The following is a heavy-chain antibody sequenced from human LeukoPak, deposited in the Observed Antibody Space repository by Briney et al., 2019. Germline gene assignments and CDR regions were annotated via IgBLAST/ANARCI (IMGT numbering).Heavy chain of an antibody. CDR3: ANSRGRVGATFFDY. D-gene: IGHD1-26*01. J-gene: IGHJ4*02. CDR2: ISGSGGST. Sequence: PGGSLRLSCAASGFTFSSYAMSWVRRAPGKGLEWVSAISGSGGSTYYADSVKGRFTISRDNSKNTLYLQMNSLRAEDTAVYYCANSRGRVGATFFDYWGQGTLVTVSS. V-gene: IGHV3-23*01. CDR1: GFTFSSYA.